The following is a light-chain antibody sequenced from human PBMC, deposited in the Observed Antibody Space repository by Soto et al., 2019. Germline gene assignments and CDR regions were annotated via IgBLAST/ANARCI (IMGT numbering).Light chain of an antibody. CDR1: TSNIGAGYD. Sequence: QSVLTQPPSVSGAPGQRVTISCTGTTSNIGAGYDVHWYQHLPGTAPKLLIYGSANRPSGVPDRISGSKSGASASLVINGLQAEDEADYYCQSYDGSLRGSLFGGGTQLTVL. CDR2: GSA. J-gene: IGLJ3*02. V-gene: IGLV1-40*01. CDR3: QSYDGSLRGSL.